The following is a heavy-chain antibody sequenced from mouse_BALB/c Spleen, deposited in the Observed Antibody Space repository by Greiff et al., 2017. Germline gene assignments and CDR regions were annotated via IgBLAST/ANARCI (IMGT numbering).Heavy chain of an antibody. CDR1: GFSLSTSGMG. J-gene: IGHJ4*01. CDR2: IWCDDDK. CDR3: ARAHDCFYAMDY. D-gene: IGHD2-4*01. Sequence: QVTLKVSGPGILQPSQTLSLTCSFSGFSLSTSGMGVGWIRQPSGKGLEWLAHIWCDDDKRYNPALKSRLTISKDTSSNQVFLKIASVDTADTATSYCARAHDCFYAMDYWGQGTSVTVSA. V-gene: IGHV8-8*01.